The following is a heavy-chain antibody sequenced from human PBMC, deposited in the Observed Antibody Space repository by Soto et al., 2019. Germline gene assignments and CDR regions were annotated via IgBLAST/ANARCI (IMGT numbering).Heavy chain of an antibody. D-gene: IGHD2-15*01. CDR3: ARSPVVAATTPYYYYGMDV. V-gene: IGHV1-3*01. CDR1: GYTFTSYA. J-gene: IGHJ6*02. Sequence: ASVKVSCKASGYTFTSYAMHWVRQAPGQRLEWMGWINAGNGNTKYSQKFQGRVTITRDTSASTAYMELSSLRSEDTAVYYCARSPVVAATTPYYYYGMDVWGQGTTVTV. CDR2: INAGNGNT.